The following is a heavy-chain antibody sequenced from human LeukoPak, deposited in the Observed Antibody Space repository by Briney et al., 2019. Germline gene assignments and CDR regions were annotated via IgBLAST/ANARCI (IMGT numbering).Heavy chain of an antibody. D-gene: IGHD5-24*01. Sequence: SETLSLTCAVYGGSFSGYYWSWIRQPPGKGLEWIGEINHSGSTNYNPSHKSRVTISVDTSKNQFSLKLSSVTAADTAVYYCAKGDGYNSGAFDYWGQGTLVTVSS. CDR2: INHSGST. CDR3: AKGDGYNSGAFDY. J-gene: IGHJ4*02. V-gene: IGHV4-34*01. CDR1: GGSFSGYY.